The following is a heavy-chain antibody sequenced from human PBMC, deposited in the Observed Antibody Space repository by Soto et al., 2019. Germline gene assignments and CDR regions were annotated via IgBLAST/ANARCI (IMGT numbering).Heavy chain of an antibody. D-gene: IGHD3-3*01. J-gene: IGHJ5*02. CDR3: ARDSNYDFWSTNKENWFDP. CDR2: INPSGGST. CDR1: GYTFTSYY. Sequence: ASVKVSFKASGYTFTSYYMHWVRQAPGQGLEWMGIINPSGGSTSYAQKFQGRVTMTRDTSTSTVYMELSSLRSEDTAVYYCARDSNYDFWSTNKENWFDPWGQGTLVTVSS. V-gene: IGHV1-46*01.